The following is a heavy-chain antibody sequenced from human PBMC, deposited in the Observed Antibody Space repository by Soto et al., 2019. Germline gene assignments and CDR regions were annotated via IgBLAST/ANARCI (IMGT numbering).Heavy chain of an antibody. CDR2: IYSGGDT. J-gene: IGHJ3*01. D-gene: IGHD3-10*01. V-gene: IGHV3-66*01. Sequence: ELQLVESGGGLVQPGGSVRLSCAVSGLTVSNNYMSWVRQAPGKGLEWVSHIYSGGDTFYSNSVRGRFTISRDSSKNTLYLQMDSLRVEDPAVYYFARDPGGSVAHGVWGQGTMVTISS. CDR3: ARDPGGSVAHGV. CDR1: GLTVSNNY.